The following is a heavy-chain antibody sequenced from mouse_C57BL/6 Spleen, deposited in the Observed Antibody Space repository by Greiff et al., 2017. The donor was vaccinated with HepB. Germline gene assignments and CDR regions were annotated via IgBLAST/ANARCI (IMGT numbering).Heavy chain of an antibody. CDR2: ISSGGDYI. V-gene: IGHV5-9-1*02. CDR1: GFTFSSYA. J-gene: IGHJ1*03. CDR3: TRVGPAEYFDV. Sequence: EVNVVESGEGLVKPGGSLKLSCAASGFTFSSYAMSWVRQTPEKRLEWVAYISSGGDYIYYADTVKGRFTISRDNARNTLYLQMSSLKSEDTAMYYCTRVGPAEYFDVWGTGTTVTVSS.